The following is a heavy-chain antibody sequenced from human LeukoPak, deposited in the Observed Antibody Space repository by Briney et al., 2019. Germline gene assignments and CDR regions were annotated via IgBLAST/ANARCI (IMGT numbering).Heavy chain of an antibody. Sequence: ASVKVSCKASGYTFTSYDINWVRQATGQGLEWMGWMNPNSGNTGYAQKLQGRVTMTTDTSTSTAYMELRSLRSDDTAVYYCARRGPNYGDYEGAWFDPWGQGTLVTVSS. CDR1: GYTFTSYD. V-gene: IGHV1-8*01. D-gene: IGHD4-17*01. CDR3: ARRGPNYGDYEGAWFDP. CDR2: MNPNSGNT. J-gene: IGHJ5*02.